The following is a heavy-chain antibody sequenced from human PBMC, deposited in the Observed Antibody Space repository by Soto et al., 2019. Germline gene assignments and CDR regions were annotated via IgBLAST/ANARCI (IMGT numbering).Heavy chain of an antibody. CDR2: ISGSGGST. Sequence: EVQLLESGGGLVQPGGSLRLSCAASGFTFSSYAMTWVGQAPGKGLEWVSAISGSGGSTYYADSVKGRFTISRDNSKNTLYLQMNSLRAEDTAVYYCAKELAVAGGLDYWGQGTLVTVSS. D-gene: IGHD6-19*01. J-gene: IGHJ4*02. CDR1: GFTFSSYA. V-gene: IGHV3-23*01. CDR3: AKELAVAGGLDY.